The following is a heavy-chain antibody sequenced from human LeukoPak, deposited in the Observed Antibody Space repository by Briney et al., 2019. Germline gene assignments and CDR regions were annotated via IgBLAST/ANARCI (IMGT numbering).Heavy chain of an antibody. D-gene: IGHD1-14*01. CDR3: ARGPQNPFDY. J-gene: IGHJ4*02. CDR1: GFTVSSTY. V-gene: IGHV3-53*01. CDR2: IHSGGST. Sequence: GGSLRLSCAASGFTVSSTYMSWVRQAPGKGLEWVSVIHSGGSTYYADSVKGRFTISRDNSKNTLYLQMNSLRAEDTAVYYCARGPQNPFDYWGQGTLVTVSS.